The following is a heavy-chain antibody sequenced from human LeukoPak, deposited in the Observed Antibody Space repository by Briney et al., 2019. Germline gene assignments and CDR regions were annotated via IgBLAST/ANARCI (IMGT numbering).Heavy chain of an antibody. CDR2: FNPNSGGT. CDR1: GYTFTGYY. D-gene: IGHD3-10*01. Sequence: GASVKVSCKASGYTFTGYYMHWVRQAPGEGVELIVRFNPNSGGTIYAQKFPGTVPMTSDTSISTAYMQLSRLRSDDTAVYYCARDRFGEFNFDYWGQGTLVTVSS. J-gene: IGHJ4*02. CDR3: ARDRFGEFNFDY. V-gene: IGHV1-2*06.